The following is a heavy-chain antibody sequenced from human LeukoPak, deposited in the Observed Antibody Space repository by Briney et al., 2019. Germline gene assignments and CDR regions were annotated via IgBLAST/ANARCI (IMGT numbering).Heavy chain of an antibody. D-gene: IGHD1-26*01. CDR1: GGSISSRSYY. Sequence: PSETLSLTCTVSGGSISSRSYYWGWIRQPPGKGLEWIGSIFYSGTTYYNPSLKSRVTISVDTSKNQFSLELTSVTAADTAVYYCARHSGSYLKSALHIWGQGTMVTVSS. CDR3: ARHSGSYLKSALHI. J-gene: IGHJ3*02. CDR2: IFYSGTT. V-gene: IGHV4-39*01.